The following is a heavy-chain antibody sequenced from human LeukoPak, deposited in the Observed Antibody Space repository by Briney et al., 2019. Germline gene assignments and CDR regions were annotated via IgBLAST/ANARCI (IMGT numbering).Heavy chain of an antibody. V-gene: IGHV4-34*01. CDR3: AKSKVVRGVMAY. CDR1: GGSFSGYY. Sequence: SETLSLTCAVYGGSFSGYYWSWIRQPPGKGLEWIGEINHSGSTNYNPSLKSRVTISVDTSKNQFSLKLGSVTAADTAVYYFAKSKVVRGVMAYWGQGTLVTVSS. CDR2: INHSGST. D-gene: IGHD3-10*01. J-gene: IGHJ4*02.